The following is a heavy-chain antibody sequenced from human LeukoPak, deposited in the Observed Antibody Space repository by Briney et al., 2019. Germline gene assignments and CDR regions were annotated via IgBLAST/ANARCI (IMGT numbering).Heavy chain of an antibody. CDR2: MFDIVNT. CDR3: ARVGDSGVRLEGDY. D-gene: IGHD5-12*01. J-gene: IGHJ4*02. CDR1: GYPISSGYY. Sequence: SETLSLTWSVSGYPISSGYYWGWIRQPPGKGLAWIGSMFDIVNTYYNPSLKSRATISVDTSKNQFSLQLRSVTAADTAVYYCARVGDSGVRLEGDYWGQGTLVTVSS. V-gene: IGHV4-38-2*02.